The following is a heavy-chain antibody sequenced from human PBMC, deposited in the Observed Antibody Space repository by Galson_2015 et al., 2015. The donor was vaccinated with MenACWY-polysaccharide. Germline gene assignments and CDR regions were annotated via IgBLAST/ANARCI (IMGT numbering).Heavy chain of an antibody. CDR1: GYTFTGYY. Sequence: SVKVSCKASGYTFTGYYIHWVRQAPGQGLDWVGCINSKSGATDYSEKFQGRVTLTRDTSIGTAYMELSRLRSDDTAVYFCARDFSSGWFTPDYWGQGTLVTVST. J-gene: IGHJ4*02. D-gene: IGHD6-19*01. CDR3: ARDFSSGWFTPDY. V-gene: IGHV1-2*02. CDR2: INSKSGAT.